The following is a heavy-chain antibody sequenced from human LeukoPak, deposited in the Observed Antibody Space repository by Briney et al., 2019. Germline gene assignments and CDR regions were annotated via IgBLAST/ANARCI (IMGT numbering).Heavy chain of an antibody. Sequence: GGSLRLSCAASGFTFSSYSTNWVRQAPGKGLEWVSSISSSSSYIYYADSVKGRFTISRDNAKNSLYLQMNSLRAEDTALYYCAKDIFTMVRGVVDYWGQGTLVTVSS. CDR2: ISSSSSYI. V-gene: IGHV3-21*04. J-gene: IGHJ4*02. CDR1: GFTFSSYS. D-gene: IGHD3-10*01. CDR3: AKDIFTMVRGVVDY.